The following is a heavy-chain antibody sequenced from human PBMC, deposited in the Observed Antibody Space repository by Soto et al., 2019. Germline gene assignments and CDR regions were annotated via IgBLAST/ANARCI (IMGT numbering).Heavy chain of an antibody. D-gene: IGHD3-10*01. CDR3: ARQLFDGSGSYYTLRYYYYYGMDV. CDR1: GGTFSSYA. J-gene: IGHJ6*02. CDR2: IIPIFGTA. V-gene: IGHV1-69*13. Sequence: ASVKVSCKASGGTFSSYAISWVRQAPGQGLEWMGGIIPIFGTANYAQKFQGRVTITADESTSTAYMELSSLRSEDTAVYYCARQLFDGSGSYYTLRYYYYYGMDVWGQGTTVTVSS.